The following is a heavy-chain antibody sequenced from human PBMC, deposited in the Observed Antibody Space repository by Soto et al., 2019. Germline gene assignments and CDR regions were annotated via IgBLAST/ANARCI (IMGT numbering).Heavy chain of an antibody. CDR3: ARRGGGGAAGDAFDI. CDR2: IYYSGST. Sequence: SETLSLTCTVSGGSISSYYWSWIRQPPGKGLEWIGYIYYSGSTNYNPSLKSRVTISEDTSKNQFSLKLSAVNAAEAAVYYCARRGGGGAAGDAFDIWGQGTMVTVSS. V-gene: IGHV4-59*01. CDR1: GGSISSYY. J-gene: IGHJ3*02. D-gene: IGHD6-13*01.